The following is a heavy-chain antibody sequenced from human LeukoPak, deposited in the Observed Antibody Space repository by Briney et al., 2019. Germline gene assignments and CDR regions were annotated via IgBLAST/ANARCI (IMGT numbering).Heavy chain of an antibody. CDR1: GGTFSSYA. J-gene: IGHJ4*02. CDR2: ITPIFGTA. V-gene: IGHV1-69*13. D-gene: IGHD3-9*01. CDR3: AGGILTGYCAWDY. Sequence: GASVKVSCKASGGTFSSYAISWVRQAPGQGLEWMGGITPIFGTANYAQKFQGRVTITADESTSTAYMELSSLRSEDTAVYYCAGGILTGYCAWDYWGQGTLVTVSS.